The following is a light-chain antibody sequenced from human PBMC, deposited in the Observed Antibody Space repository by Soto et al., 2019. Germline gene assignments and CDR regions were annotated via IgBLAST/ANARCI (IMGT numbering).Light chain of an antibody. CDR2: EGS. J-gene: IGLJ1*01. Sequence: QSALTQPASVSGSPGQSITISCTGTSSDVGSYNLVSWYQQHPGKAPKLMIYEGSKRPSGVSHRFSGSKSGNTASLTISGLQAEDEADYYCCSYAGFSYVFGTGTKLTV. V-gene: IGLV2-23*01. CDR1: SSDVGSYNL. CDR3: CSYAGFSYV.